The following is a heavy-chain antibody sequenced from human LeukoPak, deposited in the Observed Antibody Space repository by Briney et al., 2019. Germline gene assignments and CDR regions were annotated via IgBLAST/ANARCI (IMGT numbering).Heavy chain of an antibody. D-gene: IGHD3-22*01. Sequence: GGSLRLSCAASGFTFSSYSMNWVRQAPGKGLEWVSSISSSSSYIYYADSVKGRFTISRDNAKNSLYLQMNSLRAEDTAVYYCASINFGDYYDSSGSLFDIWGQGTMVTVSS. V-gene: IGHV3-21*01. CDR1: GFTFSSYS. J-gene: IGHJ3*02. CDR2: ISSSSSYI. CDR3: ASINFGDYYDSSGSLFDI.